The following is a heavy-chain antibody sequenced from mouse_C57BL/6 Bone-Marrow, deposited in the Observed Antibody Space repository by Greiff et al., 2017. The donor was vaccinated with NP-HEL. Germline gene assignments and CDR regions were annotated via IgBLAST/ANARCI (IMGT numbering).Heavy chain of an antibody. D-gene: IGHD1-1*01. CDR2: INPSNGGT. CDR1: GYTFTSYW. Sequence: VQLQQPGTELVKPGASVKLSCKASGYTFTSYWMHWVKQRPGQGLEWIGNINPSNGGTNYNGKFKGKATLTADKSSSTAYMQLSSLTSEDSAVYFCARNYGSSYVFDYWGQGTTLTVSS. J-gene: IGHJ2*01. V-gene: IGHV1-53*01. CDR3: ARNYGSSYVFDY.